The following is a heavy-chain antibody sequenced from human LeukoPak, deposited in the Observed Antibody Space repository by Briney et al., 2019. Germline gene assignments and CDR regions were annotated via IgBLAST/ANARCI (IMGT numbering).Heavy chain of an antibody. CDR1: GGTFSSYA. Sequence: GASVKVSCKASGGTFSSYAISWVRKAPGQGLEWMGRIIPILGIANYAQKFQGRVTITADKSTSTAYMELSSLRSEDTAVYYCARGDSSGSFNWGQGTLVTVSS. V-gene: IGHV1-69*04. J-gene: IGHJ4*02. D-gene: IGHD6-19*01. CDR3: ARGDSSGSFN. CDR2: IIPILGIA.